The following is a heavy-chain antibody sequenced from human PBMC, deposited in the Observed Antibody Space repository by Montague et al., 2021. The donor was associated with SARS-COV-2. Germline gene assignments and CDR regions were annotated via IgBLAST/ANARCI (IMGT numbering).Heavy chain of an antibody. CDR2: IGGSGVGS. CDR3: AKSVDSGGYNYERGADY. V-gene: IGHV3-23*01. D-gene: IGHD3-22*01. CDR1: GFTFGTYA. J-gene: IGHJ4*02. Sequence: SLRLSCAASGFTFGTYAMSWVRQAPGQGLVWVSAIGGSGVGSYYSDSVKGRFTISRDSSKNTLYLRMDSLRVDDTAIYYCAKSVDSGGYNYERGADYWGQGTVVTVFS.